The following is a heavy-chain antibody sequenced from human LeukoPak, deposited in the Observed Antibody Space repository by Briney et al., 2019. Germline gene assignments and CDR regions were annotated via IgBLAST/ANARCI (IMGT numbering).Heavy chain of an antibody. V-gene: IGHV1-18*01. CDR1: GYTFTSYG. Sequence: GASVKVSCKASGYTFTSYGISWVRQAPGQGLEWMGWISAYNGNTNYAQKLQGRVTMTTDTSTCTAYMELRSLRSDDTAVYYCARVEVSGLDYYYYYMDVWGKGTTVTVSS. D-gene: IGHD3/OR15-3a*01. J-gene: IGHJ6*03. CDR3: ARVEVSGLDYYYYYMDV. CDR2: ISAYNGNT.